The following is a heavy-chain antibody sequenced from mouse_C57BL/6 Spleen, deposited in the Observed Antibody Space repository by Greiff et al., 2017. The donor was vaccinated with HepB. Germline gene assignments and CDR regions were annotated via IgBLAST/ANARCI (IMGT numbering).Heavy chain of an antibody. CDR1: GYSFTGYY. Sequence: VQLQQSGPELVKPGASVKISCKASGYSFTGYYMNWVKQSPEKSLEWIGEINPSTGGTTYNQKFKAKATLTVDKSSSTAYMQLKSLTSEDSAVYYWARYDSYAMDYWGQGTSVTVSS. CDR3: ARYDSYAMDY. J-gene: IGHJ4*01. CDR2: INPSTGGT. V-gene: IGHV1-42*01.